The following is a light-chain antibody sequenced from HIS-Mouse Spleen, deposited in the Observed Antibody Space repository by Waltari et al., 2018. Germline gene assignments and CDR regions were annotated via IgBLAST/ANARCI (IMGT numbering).Light chain of an antibody. Sequence: AIQLTQSPSSLSASVGDRVTITCRASQGISSALAWYQQKPGKAPKPLIYKASSLESGVPSRFSGSGSGTEFTLTISSLQPDDFATYYCQQYNSYPFTFGPGTKVDIK. CDR3: QQYNSYPFT. CDR1: QGISSA. CDR2: KAS. J-gene: IGKJ3*01. V-gene: IGKV1-13*02.